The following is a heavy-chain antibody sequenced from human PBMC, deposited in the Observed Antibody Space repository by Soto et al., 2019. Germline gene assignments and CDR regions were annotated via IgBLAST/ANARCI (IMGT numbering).Heavy chain of an antibody. Sequence: QTLSLTCAISGDSVSSNSAAWNWIRQSPSRGLEWLGRTYYRSKWYNDYAVSVKSRITINPDTSKNQFSLQLNSVTPEDTAVYYCARDCCITMIVDHDYYGMDVWGQGTTVTVSS. D-gene: IGHD3-22*01. J-gene: IGHJ6*02. CDR2: TYYRSKWYN. CDR3: ARDCCITMIVDHDYYGMDV. CDR1: GDSVSSNSAA. V-gene: IGHV6-1*01.